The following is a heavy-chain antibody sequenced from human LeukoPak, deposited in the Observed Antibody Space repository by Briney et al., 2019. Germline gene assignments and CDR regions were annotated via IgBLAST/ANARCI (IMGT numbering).Heavy chain of an antibody. CDR2: ISSDGSTT. V-gene: IGHV3-74*01. Sequence: PGGSLRLSCAASGFTLSTFWMHWVRQTPGKGLVRVSRISSDGSTTHYADSVKGRFTISRDNAKNTLFLHMNSLRAEDTAVYYCNVRWGPNSDYWGQGTLVTVSS. CDR1: GFTLSTFW. J-gene: IGHJ4*02. D-gene: IGHD7-27*01. CDR3: NVRWGPNSDY.